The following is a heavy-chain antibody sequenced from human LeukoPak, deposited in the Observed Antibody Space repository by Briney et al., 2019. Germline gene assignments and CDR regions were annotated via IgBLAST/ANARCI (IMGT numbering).Heavy chain of an antibody. CDR3: TREDY. J-gene: IGHJ4*02. CDR1: AFTFTNAW. V-gene: IGHV3-15*01. Sequence: PGGSLRLSCGASAFTFTNAWMSWVRQTPGQGLEWVGRIKSKTDGGTTDYAAPVKGRFTISRDDSKNTVYLQMNSLKTEDTAIYYCTREDYWGQGILVTVSS. CDR2: IKSKTDGGTT.